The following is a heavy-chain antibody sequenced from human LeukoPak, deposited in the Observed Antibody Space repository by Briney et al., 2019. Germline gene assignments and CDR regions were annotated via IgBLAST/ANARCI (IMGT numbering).Heavy chain of an antibody. J-gene: IGHJ5*02. CDR2: IHPGVGST. V-gene: IGHV1-46*01. CDR3: ARDRPHNWFDP. Sequence: ASVKLSCKASGYTFSTYYIHWVRQAPGEGLEWVGLIHPGVGSTNYAQKFRGRVTMTADTATTTVHMELTSLKSEDTAVYYCARDRPHNWFDPWGQGTPVTVSP. CDR1: GYTFSTYY.